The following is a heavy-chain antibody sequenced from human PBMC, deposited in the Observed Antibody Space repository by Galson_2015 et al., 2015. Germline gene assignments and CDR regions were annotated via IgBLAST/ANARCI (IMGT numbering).Heavy chain of an antibody. V-gene: IGHV1-18*04. CDR1: GYTFTSYG. D-gene: IGHD3-3*01. J-gene: IGHJ6*02. CDR2: ISAYNGNT. Sequence: SVKVSCKASGYTFTSYGISWVRQAPGQGLEWMGWISAYNGNTNYAQKLQGRVTMTTDTSTSTAYMELRSLRSDDTAVYYCARAPVGLRLLEWLDVEDYYYGMDVWGQGTTVTVSS. CDR3: ARAPVGLRLLEWLDVEDYYYGMDV.